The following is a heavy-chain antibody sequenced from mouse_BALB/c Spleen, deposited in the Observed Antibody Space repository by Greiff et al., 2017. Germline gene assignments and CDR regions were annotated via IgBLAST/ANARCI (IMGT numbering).Heavy chain of an antibody. Sequence: QVQLKQSGAELVKPGASVKLSCKASGYTFTSYYMYWVKQRPGQGLEWIGEINPSNGGTNFNEKFKSKATLTVDKSSSTAYMQLSSLTSEDSAVYYCTRYYGSSWPFDYWGQGTTLTVSS. CDR3: TRYYGSSWPFDY. CDR1: GYTFTSYY. D-gene: IGHD1-1*01. CDR2: INPSNGGT. J-gene: IGHJ2*01. V-gene: IGHV1S81*02.